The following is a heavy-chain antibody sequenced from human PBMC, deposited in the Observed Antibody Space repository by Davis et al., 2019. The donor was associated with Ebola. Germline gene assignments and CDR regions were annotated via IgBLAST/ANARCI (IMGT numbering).Heavy chain of an antibody. J-gene: IGHJ6*02. Sequence: ASVKVSCKASGYTFTSYDINWVRQATGQGLEWMGWMNPNSGYTGHAQKFQGRVTMTRDTSISTAYMELRSLRSEDTAVYYCARDGVSLPIVVAIRYYYGMDVWGQGTTVTVSS. D-gene: IGHD3-22*01. CDR2: MNPNSGYT. CDR3: ARDGVSLPIVVAIRYYYGMDV. V-gene: IGHV1-8*01. CDR1: GYTFTSYD.